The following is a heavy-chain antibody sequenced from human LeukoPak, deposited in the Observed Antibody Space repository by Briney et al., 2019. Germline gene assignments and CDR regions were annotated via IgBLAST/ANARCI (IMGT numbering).Heavy chain of an antibody. D-gene: IGHD3-22*01. J-gene: IGHJ6*02. CDR1: GGSINSDY. CDR2: IYNSGST. Sequence: PSETLSLTCTVSGGSINSDYWSWIRQSPGKGLEWIGYIYNSGSTNYNPSLKSRVTMSVDTSKNQFSLKLSSVTAADTAVYYCAREDSSGYYLYYYYGMDVWGQGTTVTVSS. CDR3: AREDSSGYYLYYYYGMDV. V-gene: IGHV4-59*12.